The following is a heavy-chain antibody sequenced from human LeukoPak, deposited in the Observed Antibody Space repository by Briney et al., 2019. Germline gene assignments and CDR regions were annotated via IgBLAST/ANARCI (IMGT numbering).Heavy chain of an antibody. CDR3: ARDRAQLWSGYYYYYGMDV. CDR2: ISYDGSNK. V-gene: IGHV3-30-3*01. CDR1: GFTFSSYA. D-gene: IGHD5-18*01. J-gene: IGHJ6*02. Sequence: GRSPRLSCAASGFTFSSYAMHWVRQAPGKGLEWVAVISYDGSNKYYADSVKGRFTISRDNSKNTLYLQMNSLRAEDTAVYYCARDRAQLWSGYYYYYGMDVWGQGTTVTVSS.